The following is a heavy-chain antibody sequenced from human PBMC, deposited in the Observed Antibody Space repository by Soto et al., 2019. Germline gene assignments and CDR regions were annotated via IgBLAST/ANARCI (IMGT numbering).Heavy chain of an antibody. J-gene: IGHJ4*02. CDR1: GNSFTNSW. D-gene: IGHD4-17*01. V-gene: IGHV5-10-1*01. CDR3: ARHPVSTPLGIYYFDY. CDR2: IDPTDSYT. Sequence: GESLKISCKGSGNSFTNSWISWVRQMPGKGLEWMGRIDPTDSYTNYSPSFQGHVTISADKSINTAYLQWSSLTASDSAMYYCARHPVSTPLGIYYFDYWGPGTLVTVSS.